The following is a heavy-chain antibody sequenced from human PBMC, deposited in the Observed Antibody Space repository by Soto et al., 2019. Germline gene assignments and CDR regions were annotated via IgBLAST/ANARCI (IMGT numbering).Heavy chain of an antibody. V-gene: IGHV3-53*02. CDR2: TYADGTT. Sequence: EVQLVETGGGLIQPGGSLRLSCAASGFSASATYMSWVRQAPGKGLEWVSVTYADGTTSYADSVKGRFTVSRDNSKNTLYLQMNSLRAEDTAVYYCAKDIVATGPTYYYYYYGMDVWGQGTTVTVSS. D-gene: IGHD5-12*01. J-gene: IGHJ6*02. CDR1: GFSASATY. CDR3: AKDIVATGPTYYYYYYGMDV.